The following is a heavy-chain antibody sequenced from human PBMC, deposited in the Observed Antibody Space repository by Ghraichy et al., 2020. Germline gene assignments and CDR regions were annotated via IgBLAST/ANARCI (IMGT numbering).Heavy chain of an antibody. CDR3: ARSEVIIRGLMDV. CDR2: IYYSGST. CDR1: GGSVTGASYY. V-gene: IGHV4-61*01. Sequence: SENLSLTCTVSGGSVTGASYYWAWIRQPPGKGLEYIGHIYYSGSTTYNPSLKSRVTISVDTSKNQFSLKLSSVTAADTALYYCARSEVIIRGLMDVWGQGTTVTVSS. D-gene: IGHD3-10*01. J-gene: IGHJ6*02.